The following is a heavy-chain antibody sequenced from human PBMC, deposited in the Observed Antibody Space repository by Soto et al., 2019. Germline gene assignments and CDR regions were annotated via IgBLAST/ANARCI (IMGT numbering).Heavy chain of an antibody. D-gene: IGHD2-15*01. CDR1: GGSISSYY. Sequence: SETLSLTCTVSGGSISSYYWSWIRQPPGKGLEWIGYIYYSGSTNYNPSLKSRVTISVDTSKNQFSLKLSSVTAADTAVYYCARVPYCSGGSCYVDDYWGQGTLVTVSS. J-gene: IGHJ4*02. V-gene: IGHV4-59*01. CDR3: ARVPYCSGGSCYVDDY. CDR2: IYYSGST.